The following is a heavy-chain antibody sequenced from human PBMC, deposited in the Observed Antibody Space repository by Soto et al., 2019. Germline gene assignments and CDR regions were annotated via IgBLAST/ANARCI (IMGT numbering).Heavy chain of an antibody. D-gene: IGHD3-16*01. CDR2: ISVHNGYT. V-gene: IGHV1-18*01. J-gene: IGHJ4*02. Sequence: QVQLAQSGAEVKKPGASVTVSCKASGYTFSSYGISWVRQAPGQGLEWVGWISVHNGYTRYATELQGRVTMTTDTSTSTAYMELRSLRSDDSAVYFCARLEHDFGPHDYWGQGTLVTVTS. CDR3: ARLEHDFGPHDY. CDR1: GYTFSSYG.